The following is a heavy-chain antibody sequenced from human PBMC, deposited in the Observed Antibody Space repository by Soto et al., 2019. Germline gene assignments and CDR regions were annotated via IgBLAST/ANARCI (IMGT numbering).Heavy chain of an antibody. D-gene: IGHD3-9*01. CDR3: ARQYYDILTGYLGPHDAFDI. CDR1: GFTFSSYA. CDR2: ISYDGSNK. V-gene: IGHV3-30-3*01. J-gene: IGHJ3*02. Sequence: PVGSLRLSCAASGFTFSSYAMHWVRQAPGKGLEWVAVISYDGSNKYYADSVKGRFTISRDNSKNTLYLQMNSLRAEDTAVYYCARQYYDILTGYLGPHDAFDIWGQGTMVTVSS.